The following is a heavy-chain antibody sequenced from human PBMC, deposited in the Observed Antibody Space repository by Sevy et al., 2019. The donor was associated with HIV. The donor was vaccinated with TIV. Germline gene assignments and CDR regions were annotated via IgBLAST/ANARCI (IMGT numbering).Heavy chain of an antibody. Sequence: GGSLRLSCAASGFIFSKYSMSWVRQPPGKGLEWVSILSFGGGEINYADSVKIRFTICRDNSKRSGYLQMNNLRPEDTGLYYCARKGSTKPLDNWGQLPLITVSS. D-gene: IGHD2-8*01. CDR2: LSFGGGEI. J-gene: IGHJ4*02. CDR3: ARKGSTKPLDN. V-gene: IGHV3-23*03. CDR1: GFIFSKYS.